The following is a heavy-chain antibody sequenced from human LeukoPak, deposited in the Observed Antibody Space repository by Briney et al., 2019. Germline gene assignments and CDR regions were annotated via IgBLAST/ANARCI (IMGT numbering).Heavy chain of an antibody. Sequence: ASVKVSCKVSGFTLNDLSIQWVRQAPGQGLEWMGGIDPEDGETIYAQKFQARVTMTQDTYENTAYMELSSLRSEDTAVYYCARVRFYYDILTGYYAPYYYYYYMGVWGKGTTVTISS. CDR1: GFTLNDLS. CDR2: IDPEDGET. D-gene: IGHD3-9*01. V-gene: IGHV1-24*01. CDR3: ARVRFYYDILTGYYAPYYYYYYMGV. J-gene: IGHJ6*03.